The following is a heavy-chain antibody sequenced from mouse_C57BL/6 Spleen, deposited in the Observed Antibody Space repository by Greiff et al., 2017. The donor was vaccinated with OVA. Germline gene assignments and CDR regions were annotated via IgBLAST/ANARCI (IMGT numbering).Heavy chain of an antibody. D-gene: IGHD2-10*02. J-gene: IGHJ2*01. CDR1: GYTFTDYY. CDR3: ARSILYGNGIFDY. Sequence: VQLQQSGPELVKPGASVKISCKASGYTFTDYYINWVKQRPGQGLEWIGWIFPGSGSTYYNEKFKGKATLTVDKSSSTAYMLLSSLTSEDSAVYFCARSILYGNGIFDYWGQGTTLTVSS. CDR2: IFPGSGST. V-gene: IGHV1-75*01.